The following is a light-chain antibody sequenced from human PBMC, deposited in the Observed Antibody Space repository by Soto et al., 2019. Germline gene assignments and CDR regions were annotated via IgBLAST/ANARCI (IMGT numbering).Light chain of an antibody. Sequence: QSLLTQPPSASGTPGQRVTISCSGSSSNIGTTSVYWYQQLPGTAPKLLIHTNNQRPSGVPDRFSGSKAGTSASLTISGLRSEDEADYYCAAWDDSLSGWVFGGGTKLTVL. J-gene: IGLJ3*02. CDR2: TNN. CDR3: AAWDDSLSGWV. CDR1: SSNIGTTS. V-gene: IGLV1-47*01.